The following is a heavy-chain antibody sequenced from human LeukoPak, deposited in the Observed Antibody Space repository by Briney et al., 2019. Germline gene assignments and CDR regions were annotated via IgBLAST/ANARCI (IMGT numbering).Heavy chain of an antibody. CDR1: GFTFSTYN. CDR3: ARHGMVYVSGDAFDI. D-gene: IGHD2-8*01. J-gene: IGHJ3*02. V-gene: IGHV3-21*01. Sequence: KAGGSLRLSCAASGFTFSTYNMNWVRQAPGKGLEWVSSITSSSSYIYYADSVKGRFTISRDNSKNTLYLQMNSLRAEDTAVYYCARHGMVYVSGDAFDIWGQGTMVTVSS. CDR2: ITSSSSYI.